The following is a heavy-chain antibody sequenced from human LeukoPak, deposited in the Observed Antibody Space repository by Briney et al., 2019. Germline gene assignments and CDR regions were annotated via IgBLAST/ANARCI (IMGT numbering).Heavy chain of an antibody. CDR1: GYTFTGYY. V-gene: IGHV1-2*02. J-gene: IGHJ4*02. CDR2: INTNSGGT. Sequence: ASVKVSCKASGYTFTGYYLHWVRQAPGQGFEWMGWINTNSGGTNCAEKFQDRVTMTRDTSISTAYMEVTGLTSDDTAVYYCASGSGSSYWGQGTLVTVSS. CDR3: ASGSGSSY. D-gene: IGHD3-22*01.